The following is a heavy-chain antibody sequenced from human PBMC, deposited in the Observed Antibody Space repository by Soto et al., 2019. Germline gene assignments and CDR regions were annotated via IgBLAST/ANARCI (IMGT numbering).Heavy chain of an antibody. CDR2: INPNSGGT. V-gene: IGHV1-2*04. CDR1: GYTFTGYY. CDR3: AREDYYYYYGMDV. Sequence: ASVKVSCKASGYTFTGYYMHWVRQAPGQGLEWMGWINPNSGGTNYAQKLQGWVTMTRDTSISTAYMELSRLRSDDTAVYYCAREDYYYYYGMDVWGQGTTVTVSS. J-gene: IGHJ6*02.